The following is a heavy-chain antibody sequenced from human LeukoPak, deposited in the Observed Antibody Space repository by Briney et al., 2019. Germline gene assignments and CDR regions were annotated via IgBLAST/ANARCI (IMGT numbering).Heavy chain of an antibody. Sequence: GGSLRLSCAASGFTFSSYAMGWVRQAPGKGLEWVSAISGSGGSTYYADSVKGRFTISRDNSKNTLYLQMNSLRAEDTAVYYCAKVISPYYYYDMDVWGQGTTVTVSS. V-gene: IGHV3-23*01. CDR2: ISGSGGST. J-gene: IGHJ6*02. CDR3: AKVISPYYYYDMDV. CDR1: GFTFSSYA. D-gene: IGHD3-10*01.